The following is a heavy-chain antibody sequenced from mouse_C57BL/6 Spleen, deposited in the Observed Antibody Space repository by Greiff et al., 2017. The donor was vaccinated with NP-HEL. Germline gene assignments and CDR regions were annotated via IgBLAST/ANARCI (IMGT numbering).Heavy chain of an antibody. V-gene: IGHV1-9*01. CDR2: ILPGSGST. Sequence: QVQLQQSGAELMKPGASVKLSCKATGYTFTGYWIEWVKQRPGHGLEWIGEILPGSGSTNSNEKFKGKATFTADTSSNTAYMQLSSLTTEDSAIYYCARWIPGVSNDYWGQGTTLTVSS. D-gene: IGHD2-5*01. CDR3: ARWIPGVSNDY. J-gene: IGHJ2*01. CDR1: GYTFTGYW.